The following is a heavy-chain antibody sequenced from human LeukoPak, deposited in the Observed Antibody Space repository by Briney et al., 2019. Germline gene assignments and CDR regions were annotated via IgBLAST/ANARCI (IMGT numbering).Heavy chain of an antibody. V-gene: IGHV3-66*02. J-gene: IGHJ5*02. CDR2: IYSDGVT. CDR3: ARDRAEGKTWVEYDP. CDR1: GFIVNSYA. Sequence: PGGSLRLSCAASGFIVNSYAMSWVRQAPGKGLAWVSLIYSDGVTQYADSVKGRFTIFRDNSKNTLYLQMNSLRDEDTAVYFCARDRAEGKTWVEYDPWGQGTLVTVSS. D-gene: IGHD6-6*01.